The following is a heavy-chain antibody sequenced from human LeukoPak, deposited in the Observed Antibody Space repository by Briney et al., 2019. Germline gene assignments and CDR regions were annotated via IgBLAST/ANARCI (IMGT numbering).Heavy chain of an antibody. CDR2: INPNSGGT. Sequence: ASVKVSCRASGYTFTGYYMHWVRQAPGQGLEWMGWINPNSGGTNYAQKFQGRVTMTRDTSISTAYMELSRLRSDDTAVYYCAKALGTAMASRYTAFDYWGQGTLVTVSS. CDR3: AKALGTAMASRYTAFDY. CDR1: GYTFTGYY. J-gene: IGHJ4*02. D-gene: IGHD5-18*01. V-gene: IGHV1-2*02.